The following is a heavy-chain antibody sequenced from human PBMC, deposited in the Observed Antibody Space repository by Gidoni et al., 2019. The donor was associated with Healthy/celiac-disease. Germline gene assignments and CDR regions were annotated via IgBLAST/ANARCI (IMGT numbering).Heavy chain of an antibody. CDR1: GGTFSSYA. Sequence: QVQLVQSGAEVKKPGSSVNVSCTASGGTFSSYAISWVRQAPGQGLEWMGGIIPIFGKRNYGKKVQGRVTITADESTSTAYMELSSLRSEDTAVYYCARDTVARPYYYGMDVWGQGTTVTVSS. CDR2: IIPIFGKR. CDR3: ARDTVARPYYYGMDV. V-gene: IGHV1-69*01. D-gene: IGHD2-21*01. J-gene: IGHJ6*02.